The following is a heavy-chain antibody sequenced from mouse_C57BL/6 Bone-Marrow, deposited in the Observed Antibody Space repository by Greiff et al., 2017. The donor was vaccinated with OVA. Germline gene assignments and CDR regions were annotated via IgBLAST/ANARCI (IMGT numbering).Heavy chain of an antibody. CDR3: ASEGYGGAMDY. V-gene: IGHV2-6*01. CDR2: IWGVGST. D-gene: IGHD3-1*01. CDR1: GFSLTSYG. Sequence: VKLMESGPGLVAPSQSLSITCTVSGFSLTSYGVDWVRQSPGKGLEWLGVIWGVGSTNYNSALKSRLSISKDNSKSQVFLKMNSLQTDDTAMYYCASEGYGGAMDYWGQGTSVTVSS. J-gene: IGHJ4*01.